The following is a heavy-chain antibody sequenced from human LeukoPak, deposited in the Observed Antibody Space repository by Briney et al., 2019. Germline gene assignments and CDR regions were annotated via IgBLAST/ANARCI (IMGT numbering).Heavy chain of an antibody. CDR3: ARGRKHGVDAFDI. V-gene: IGHV1-8*03. CDR2: MNPNSGNT. D-gene: IGHD4-17*01. Sequence: ASVKVSCKASGYTFTSYDINWVRQATGQGLERMGWMNPNSGNTGYAQKFQGRVTITRNTSISTAYMELSSLRSEDTAVYYCARGRKHGVDAFDIWGQGTMVTVSS. J-gene: IGHJ3*02. CDR1: GYTFTSYD.